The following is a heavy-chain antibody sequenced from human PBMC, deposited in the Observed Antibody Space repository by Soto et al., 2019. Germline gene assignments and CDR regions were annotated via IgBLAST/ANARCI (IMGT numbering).Heavy chain of an antibody. Sequence: GGSLRLSCAASGFTFGSYWMDWVRQAPGKGLEWVSRINGDGTRTTYADSVKGRFTTSRDNAGNTLFLQMNRLRGDDTAIYYCVRSQSGSYFAAFDIWGQGTMVTVSS. D-gene: IGHD1-26*01. J-gene: IGHJ3*02. CDR3: VRSQSGSYFAAFDI. CDR2: INGDGTRT. CDR1: GFTFGSYW. V-gene: IGHV3-74*03.